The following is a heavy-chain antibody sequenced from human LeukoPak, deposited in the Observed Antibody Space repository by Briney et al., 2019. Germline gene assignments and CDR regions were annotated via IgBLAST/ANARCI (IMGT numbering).Heavy chain of an antibody. V-gene: IGHV1-2*02. CDR3: ARGIAARPTPYYYYYYYMDV. Sequence: ASVKVPCKASGYTFTGYYMHWVRQAPGQGLEWMGWINPNSGGTNYAQKFQGRVTMTRDTSSSPAYMELSRLRSDDTAVYYCARGIAARPTPYYYYYYYMDVWGKGTTVTVSS. CDR1: GYTFTGYY. CDR2: INPNSGGT. J-gene: IGHJ6*03. D-gene: IGHD6-6*01.